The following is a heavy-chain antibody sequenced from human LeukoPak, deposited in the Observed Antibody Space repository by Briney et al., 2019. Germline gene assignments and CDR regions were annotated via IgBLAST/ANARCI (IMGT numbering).Heavy chain of an antibody. V-gene: IGHV3-13*01. CDR1: GFTFSSYD. J-gene: IGHJ3*02. CDR2: IGTAGDT. Sequence: GGSLRLSCAASGFTFSSYDMHWVRQATGKGLEWVSAIGTAGDTYYPGSVKGRFTISRENAKNSMYLQMNSLRGGDRAVYYCARDLAQGAFDIWGQGTMVTVSS. D-gene: IGHD3-16*01. CDR3: ARDLAQGAFDI.